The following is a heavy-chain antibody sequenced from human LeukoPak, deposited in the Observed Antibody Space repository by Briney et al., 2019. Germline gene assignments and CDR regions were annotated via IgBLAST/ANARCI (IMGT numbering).Heavy chain of an antibody. J-gene: IGHJ4*02. CDR3: AGGSGGSGSFFYYFDN. D-gene: IGHD3-10*01. V-gene: IGHV4-61*02. CDR1: GGSISNGSYY. CDR2: IYTSGST. Sequence: SETLSLTCTVSGGSISNGSYYWSWIRQPAGKGLEWIGRIYTSGSTNYNPSLKSRVTISVDTSKNQFSLKLSSVTAADAAVYYCAGGSGGSGSFFYYFDNWGQGTLVTVSS.